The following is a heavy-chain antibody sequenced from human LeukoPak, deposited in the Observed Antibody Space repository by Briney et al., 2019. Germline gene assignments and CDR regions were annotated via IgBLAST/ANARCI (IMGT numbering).Heavy chain of an antibody. D-gene: IGHD2-15*01. CDR2: ISGTDDYI. J-gene: IGHJ6*02. CDR3: ARARAATWAYYYYYGMDV. V-gene: IGHV3-23*01. Sequence: PGGSLRLSCAASGFAFSRYAMSWVRQAPGKRLEWVATISGTDDYIYYADSVKGRFTISRDDSKSTLYLQMNSLRGEDTAVYYCARARAATWAYYYYYGMDVWGQGTTVTVSS. CDR1: GFAFSRYA.